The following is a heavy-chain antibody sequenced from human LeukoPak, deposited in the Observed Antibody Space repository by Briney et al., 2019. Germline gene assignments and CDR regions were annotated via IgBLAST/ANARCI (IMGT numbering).Heavy chain of an antibody. Sequence: PSETLSLTCAVYGGSFSGYYWSWIRQPPGKGLEWIGEINHSGSTNYNPSLKSRVTISVDTSKNQFSLKLSSVTAADTAVYYCARASKAVAGLDYWGQGTLVTVSS. CDR1: GGSFSGYY. V-gene: IGHV4-34*01. D-gene: IGHD6-19*01. CDR2: INHSGST. CDR3: ARASKAVAGLDY. J-gene: IGHJ4*02.